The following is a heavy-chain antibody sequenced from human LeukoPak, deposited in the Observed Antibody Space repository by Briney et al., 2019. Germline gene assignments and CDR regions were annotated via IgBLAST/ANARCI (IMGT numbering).Heavy chain of an antibody. CDR2: IYTSGST. CDR1: GGSISSSSYY. D-gene: IGHD2-15*01. Sequence: SETLSLTCTVSGGSISSSSYYWGWIRQPPGKGLEWIGRIYTSGSTNYNPSLKSRVTMSVDTSKNQFSLKLSSVTAADTAVYYCARALGLLAAGDYWGQGTLVTVSS. V-gene: IGHV4-61*05. J-gene: IGHJ4*02. CDR3: ARALGLLAAGDY.